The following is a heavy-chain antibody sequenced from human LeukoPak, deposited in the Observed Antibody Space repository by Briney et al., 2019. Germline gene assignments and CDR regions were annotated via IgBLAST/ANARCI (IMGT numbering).Heavy chain of an antibody. J-gene: IGHJ3*02. V-gene: IGHV4-4*07. CDR3: VTRPDGRGTGPTENSPFDI. Sequence: PSETLSLTCTVSGGSISSYSWAWIRQPAGKGLEWIGRIYTSGSTNSNPSLRGRVTMSLDASKNKLFLRLRSVTAADTAVYYCVTRPDGRGTGPTENSPFDIWGQGTVVTVSS. CDR1: GGSISSYS. D-gene: IGHD1-1*01. CDR2: IYTSGST.